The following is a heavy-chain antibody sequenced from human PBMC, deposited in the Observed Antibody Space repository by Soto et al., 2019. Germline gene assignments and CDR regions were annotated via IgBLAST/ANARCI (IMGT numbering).Heavy chain of an antibody. Sequence: GSLRLSCAASGFTFSSYAMHWVRQAPGKGLEWVAVISYDGSNKYYADSVKGRFTISRGNSKNTQNLQINRLKAKDTAEYYYARDGLEHIVVVTAIETDYWGQGTLVTVSS. CDR3: ARDGLEHIVVVTAIETDY. J-gene: IGHJ4*02. CDR2: ISYDGSNK. V-gene: IGHV3-30-3*01. CDR1: GFTFSSYA. D-gene: IGHD2-21*02.